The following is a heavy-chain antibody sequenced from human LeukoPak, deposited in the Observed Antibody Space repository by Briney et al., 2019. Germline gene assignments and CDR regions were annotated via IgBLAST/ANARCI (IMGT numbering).Heavy chain of an antibody. CDR3: ARLHRRQFTSFDY. CDR1: GFTVSNTY. J-gene: IGHJ4*02. D-gene: IGHD4-11*01. V-gene: IGHV3-53*01. CDR2: IYSEGST. Sequence: GGSLRLSCAVSGFTVSNTYMSWVRQAPGTGLEWVSAIYSEGSTYYLDSVRGRFTISRDSSNNTLYLQMNILRADDTAVYYCARLHRRQFTSFDYWGQGTLITVS.